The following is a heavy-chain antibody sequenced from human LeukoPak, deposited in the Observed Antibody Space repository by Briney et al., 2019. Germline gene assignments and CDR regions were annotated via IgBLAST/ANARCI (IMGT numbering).Heavy chain of an antibody. D-gene: IGHD2-2*01. CDR1: GGTFSSYA. CDR2: IIPIFGTA. V-gene: IGHV1-69*13. CDR3: ARDEGYCSSTSCYGTY. J-gene: IGHJ4*02. Sequence: GASVKVSRKASGGTFSSYAISWVRQAPGQGLEWMGGIIPIFGTANYAQKFQGRVTITADESTSTAYMELSSLRSEDTAVYYCARDEGYCSSTSCYGTYWGQGTLVTVSS.